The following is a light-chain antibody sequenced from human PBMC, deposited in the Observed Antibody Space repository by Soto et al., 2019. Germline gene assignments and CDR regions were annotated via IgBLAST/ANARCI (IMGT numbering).Light chain of an antibody. CDR3: CSYVGSYTFV. CDR2: NFN. J-gene: IGLJ1*01. Sequence: QSVLTQPRSVSGSAGQSVTISCTGTSSYVGGYNYVSWYQQHPGKAPQLLIFNFNRRPSGVPDRFSGSTSGNTPSLTISGLQAEDEADYYCCSYVGSYTFVFETGTKVTVL. V-gene: IGLV2-11*01. CDR1: SSYVGGYNY.